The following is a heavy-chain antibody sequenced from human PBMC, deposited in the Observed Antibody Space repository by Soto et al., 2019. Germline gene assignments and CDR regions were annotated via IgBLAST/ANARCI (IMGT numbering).Heavy chain of an antibody. CDR1: GGSISSGGYY. J-gene: IGHJ6*02. CDR3: ARTGSYCEGAGTDSDYFYGMDV. CDR2: IYYSGST. D-gene: IGHD3-10*01. V-gene: IGHV4-31*03. Sequence: SETLSLTCTVSGGSISSGGYYWSWIRQHPGKGLEWIGYIYYSGSTYYNPSLKSRVTISVDTSKNQFSLKLSSVTAADTAVYYCARTGSYCEGAGTDSDYFYGMDVWGQGTTVTVSS.